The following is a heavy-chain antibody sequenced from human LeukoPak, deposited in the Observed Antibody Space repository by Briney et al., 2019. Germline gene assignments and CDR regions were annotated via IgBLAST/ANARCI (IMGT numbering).Heavy chain of an antibody. V-gene: IGHV3-53*01. J-gene: IGHJ4*02. CDR1: GFTVSSNY. Sequence: GGPLRLSCAASGFTVSSNYMSWVRQAPGKGLEWVSVIYSGGSTYYADSVKGRFTISRDNSKNTLYLQMNSLRAEDTAVYYCASSSFRGSSIDYWGQGTLVTVSS. D-gene: IGHD6-6*01. CDR2: IYSGGST. CDR3: ASSSFRGSSIDY.